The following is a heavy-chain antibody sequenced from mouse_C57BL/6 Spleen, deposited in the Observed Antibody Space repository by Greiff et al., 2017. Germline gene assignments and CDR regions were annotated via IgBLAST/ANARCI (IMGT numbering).Heavy chain of an antibody. CDR2: IWSGGST. Sequence: VMLVESGPGLVQPSQSLSITCTVSGFSLTSYGVHWVRQSPGKGLEWLGVIWSGGSTDYNAAFISRLSISKDNSKSQVFFKMNSLQADDTAIYYCARNDTSFDYPSMDYWGQGTSVTVSS. CDR3: ARNDTSFDYPSMDY. V-gene: IGHV2-2*01. J-gene: IGHJ4*01. D-gene: IGHD2-4*01. CDR1: GFSLTSYG.